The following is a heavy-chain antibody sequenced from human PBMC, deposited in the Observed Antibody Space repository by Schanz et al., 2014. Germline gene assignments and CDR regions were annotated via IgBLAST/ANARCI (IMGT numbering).Heavy chain of an antibody. CDR3: VRDKKGFVAVAGRAPFDY. CDR1: GFTFSNHG. CDR2: ISSSGSYT. V-gene: IGHV3-21*05. D-gene: IGHD6-19*01. Sequence: VQLVESGGGVVQPGRSLRLSCAASGFTFSNHGMHWVRQSPGKGLEWVSYISSSGSYTNYADSVKGRFTTSRDNGKKSMYLQMNSLRADDTAVYYCVRDKKGFVAVAGRAPFDYWGQGTLITVSS. J-gene: IGHJ4*02.